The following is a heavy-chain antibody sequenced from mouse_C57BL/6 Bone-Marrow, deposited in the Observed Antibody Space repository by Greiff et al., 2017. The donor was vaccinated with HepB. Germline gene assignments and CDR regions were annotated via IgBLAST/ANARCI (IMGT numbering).Heavy chain of an antibody. V-gene: IGHV1-66*01. Sequence: VQLQQSGPELVKPGASVKISCKASGYSFTSYYIHWVKQRPGQGLEWIGWIYPGSGKTKYNETFKGKATLTADTSSSTAYMQLSSLTYEDSAVYYWAGVIYDMYYFDYWGQGTTLTVSS. CDR1: GYSFTSYY. J-gene: IGHJ2*01. CDR2: IYPGSGKT. D-gene: IGHD2-3*01. CDR3: AGVIYDMYYFDY.